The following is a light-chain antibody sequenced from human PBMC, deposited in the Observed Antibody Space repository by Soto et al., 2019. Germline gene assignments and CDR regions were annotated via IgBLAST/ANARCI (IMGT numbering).Light chain of an antibody. CDR2: DAS. CDR1: QTIRNL. CDR3: QQYNTYST. J-gene: IGKJ5*01. V-gene: IGKV1-5*01. Sequence: DIQLTQSPSTLSAAVGHSVTITCRASQTIRNLLAWYQQKPGKAPKPLIYDASTLKTGVPSRFSGSGSGSEFNFTITGLQPDDFATYFCQQYNTYSTFGQGTRLDIK.